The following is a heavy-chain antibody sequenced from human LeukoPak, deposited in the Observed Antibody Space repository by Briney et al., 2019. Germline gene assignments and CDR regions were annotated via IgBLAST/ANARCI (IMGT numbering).Heavy chain of an antibody. D-gene: IGHD6-6*01. CDR3: AWRGGGGSSSSKYYFDY. V-gene: IGHV3-7*01. CDR2: IKQDGSEK. Sequence: GGSLRLSCAASGFTFSSYWMSCVRQAPGKGLEWVANIKQDGSEKYYVDSVKGRFTITRDNAKNSLYLQMNSLRAEDRAVYYCAWRGGGGSSSSKYYFDYWGQGTLVTVSS. J-gene: IGHJ4*02. CDR1: GFTFSSYW.